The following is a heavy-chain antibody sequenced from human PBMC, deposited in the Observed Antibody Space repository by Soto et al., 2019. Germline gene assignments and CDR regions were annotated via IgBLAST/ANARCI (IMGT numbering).Heavy chain of an antibody. Sequence: PGGSLRLSCAASGFTFSSFGMHWVRQAPGKGLDWVVVISYDGSEKYYSDSVKGRFTISRDNSKYTLYLQMNSLRVEDTSVYYCVGGYYYYHYAMDVWGQGTTVTVSS. CDR3: VGGYYYYHYAMDV. J-gene: IGHJ6*02. V-gene: IGHV3-30*03. CDR1: GFTFSSFG. CDR2: ISYDGSEK.